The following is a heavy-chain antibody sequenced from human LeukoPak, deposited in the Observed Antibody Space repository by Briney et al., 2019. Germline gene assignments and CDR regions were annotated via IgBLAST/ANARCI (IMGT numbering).Heavy chain of an antibody. Sequence: GASVKVSCKASGYTFTSYDINWVRQATGQGLEWMGWMNPNSGNTGYAQKFQGRVTITRNTSISTAYMELSSLRSEDTAVYYCAIWYYYDSSGYSDAFDIWGQGTMVTVSS. D-gene: IGHD3-22*01. J-gene: IGHJ3*02. CDR3: AIWYYYDSSGYSDAFDI. V-gene: IGHV1-8*03. CDR2: MNPNSGNT. CDR1: GYTFTSYD.